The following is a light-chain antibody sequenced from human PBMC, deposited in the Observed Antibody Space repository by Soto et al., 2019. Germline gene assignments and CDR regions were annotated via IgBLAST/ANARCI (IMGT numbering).Light chain of an antibody. CDR1: RSDIGSNY. Sequence: QSVLTQPPSASGTPGQRVTISCSGSRSDIGSNYVYWYQHLPGMAPKLLIYRIDQRPSGVPDRISGSRSGTSASLAIIGLRSEDEADYYCASWDDTLSVPIFGGGTKLTVL. V-gene: IGLV1-47*01. CDR3: ASWDDTLSVPI. CDR2: RID. J-gene: IGLJ2*01.